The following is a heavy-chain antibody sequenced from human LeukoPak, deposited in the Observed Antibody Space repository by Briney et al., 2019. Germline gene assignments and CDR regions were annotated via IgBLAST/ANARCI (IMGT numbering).Heavy chain of an antibody. CDR2: INPNNGAT. Sequence: ASVKVSCKASGYTFTGYYMHWVRQALGQGLKWMGRINPNNGATNYAQKLQGRVTITGDTSISTAYMELSSLRSDDTAVYYCTRESGSYRGNDYWGQGTLVTVSS. V-gene: IGHV1-2*06. CDR3: TRESGSYRGNDY. J-gene: IGHJ4*02. D-gene: IGHD1-26*01. CDR1: GYTFTGYY.